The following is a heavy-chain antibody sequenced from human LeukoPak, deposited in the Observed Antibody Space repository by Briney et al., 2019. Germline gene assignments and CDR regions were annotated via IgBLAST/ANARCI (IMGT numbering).Heavy chain of an antibody. D-gene: IGHD2-15*01. CDR3: AREAYCSGGSCYTAEYFQH. CDR2: INHSGST. J-gene: IGHJ1*01. Sequence: SETLSLTCAVYGGSFSGYYWSWIRQPPGKGLKWIGEINHSGSTNYNPSLKSRVTISVDTSKNQFSLKLSSVTAADTAVYYCAREAYCSGGSCYTAEYFQHWGQGTLVTVSS. V-gene: IGHV4-34*01. CDR1: GGSFSGYY.